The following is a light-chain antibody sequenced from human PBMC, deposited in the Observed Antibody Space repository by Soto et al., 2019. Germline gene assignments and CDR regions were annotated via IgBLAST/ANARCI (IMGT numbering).Light chain of an antibody. CDR1: QSIFYISNNKNY. CDR2: WAS. J-gene: IGKJ1*01. CDR3: QQYFSTRT. V-gene: IGKV4-1*01. Sequence: TVVTQSPDSPAVSLGERATINCKSSQSIFYISNNKNYLAWYQQKPGQPPKLLIYWASTRASGVPDRFIGSGSGRDFTLTISSLQAEDVAVYCCQQYFSTRTFGQGTKVDIK.